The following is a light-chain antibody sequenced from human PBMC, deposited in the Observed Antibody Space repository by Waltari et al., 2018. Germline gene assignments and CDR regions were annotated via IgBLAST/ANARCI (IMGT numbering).Light chain of an antibody. Sequence: EIVLTHSTASLSLSPGDRAPLSCRASQSVGRTLAWYQQRPGQAPRLLIYDASSRATGIPDRFSGSGSGTDFSLTISRLEPEDFAVYYCQKYGTRPATFGQGTKVEVK. V-gene: IGKV3-20*01. J-gene: IGKJ1*01. CDR1: QSVGRT. CDR3: QKYGTRPAT. CDR2: DAS.